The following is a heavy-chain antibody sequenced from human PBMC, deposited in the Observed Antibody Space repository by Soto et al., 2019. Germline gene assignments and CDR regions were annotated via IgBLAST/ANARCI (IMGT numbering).Heavy chain of an antibody. CDR2: IIPIFGTA. J-gene: IGHJ2*01. V-gene: IGHV1-69*12. CDR3: ARAQETTFGGVIVSKNYWYFDL. CDR1: GGTFSSYA. D-gene: IGHD3-16*02. Sequence: QVQLVQSGAEVKKPGSSVKVSCKASGGTFSSYAISWVRQAPGQGLEWMGGIIPIFGTANYAQKFQGRVTITADESTSTAYMELSSLRSEDTAVYYCARAQETTFGGVIVSKNYWYFDLWGRGTLVTVSS.